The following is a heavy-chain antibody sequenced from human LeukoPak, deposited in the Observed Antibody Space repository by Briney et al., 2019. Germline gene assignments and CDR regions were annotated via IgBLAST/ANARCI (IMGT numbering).Heavy chain of an antibody. J-gene: IGHJ4*02. V-gene: IGHV3-66*01. CDR1: GFTVSSNY. Sequence: PGGSLRLSCAASGFTVSSNYMSWVRQAPGQGLEWVSVIDSGGSTYYADSVKGRFTISRDNSENTLYLQMNSLRAEDTAVYYCARDSRGYNYGRPPDYWGQGTLVTVSS. CDR2: IDSGGST. CDR3: ARDSRGYNYGRPPDY. D-gene: IGHD5-18*01.